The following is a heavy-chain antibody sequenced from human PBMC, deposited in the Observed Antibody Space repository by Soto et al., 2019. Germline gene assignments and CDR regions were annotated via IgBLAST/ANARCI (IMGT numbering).Heavy chain of an antibody. J-gene: IGHJ4*02. CDR2: FDPEDGET. V-gene: IGHV1-24*01. CDR1: GYTLTELS. CDR3: ATVYDFWSGLDY. Sequence: ASVKVSCKVSGYTLTELSMHWVRQAPGKGLEWMGGFDPEDGETIYAQKFQGRVTMTEDTSTDTAYMELSSLRSEDTAVYYCATVYDFWSGLDYWGQGTLVTVSS. D-gene: IGHD3-3*01.